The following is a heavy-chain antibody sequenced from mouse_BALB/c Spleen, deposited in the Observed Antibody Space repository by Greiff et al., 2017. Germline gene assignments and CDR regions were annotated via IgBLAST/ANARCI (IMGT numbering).Heavy chain of an antibody. CDR2: LPYSGST. Sequence: VQLKQSGPDLVKPSQSLSLTCTVTGYSITSGYSWHWIRQFPGNKLEWMGYLPYSGSTNYNPSLKSRISITRDTSKNQFFLQLNSVTTEGTATYYCARDYGGSYRFAYWGQGTLVTVSA. V-gene: IGHV3-1*02. D-gene: IGHD1-1*01. CDR1: GYSITSGYS. CDR3: ARDYGGSYRFAY. J-gene: IGHJ3*01.